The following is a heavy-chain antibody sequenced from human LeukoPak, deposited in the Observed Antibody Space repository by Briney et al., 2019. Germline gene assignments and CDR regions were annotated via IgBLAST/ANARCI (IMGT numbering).Heavy chain of an antibody. CDR1: GYTFTSYY. CDR2: INPDSGGT. D-gene: IGHD5-24*01. CDR3: ARPPGRDGYNRYEY. V-gene: IGHV1-2*02. Sequence: ASVKVSYKASGYTFTSYYMHWVRQAPGQGLEWMGWINPDSGGTNYAEKFQGRVTMTRDTSISTAYMELSRLRSDDTAVYYCARPPGRDGYNRYEYWGQGTLVTVSS. J-gene: IGHJ4*02.